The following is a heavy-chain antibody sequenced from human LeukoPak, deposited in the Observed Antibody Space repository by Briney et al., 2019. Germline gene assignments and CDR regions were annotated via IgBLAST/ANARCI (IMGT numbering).Heavy chain of an antibody. CDR2: TSGSGGST. CDR3: AKGAGYSSGWSEMYYFDY. D-gene: IGHD6-19*01. J-gene: IGHJ4*02. V-gene: IGHV3-23*01. CDR1: GFTFSDYY. Sequence: PGGSLRLSCAASGFTFSDYYMSWIRQAPGKGLEWVSATSGSGGSTYYADSVKGRFTISRDNSKNTLYLEMNSLRAEDTAVYYCAKGAGYSSGWSEMYYFDYWGQGTLVTVSS.